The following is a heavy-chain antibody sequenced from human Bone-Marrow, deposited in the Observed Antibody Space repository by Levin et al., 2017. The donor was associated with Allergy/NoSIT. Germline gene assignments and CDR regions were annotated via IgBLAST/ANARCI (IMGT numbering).Heavy chain of an antibody. Sequence: GGSLRLSCAASGFTFSSYWMHWVRQAPGKGLVWVSRINSDGSSTSYADSVKGRFTISRDNAKNTLYVQMNSRRAEDTAVYYCARDSGPGPGRIAAAAGDVWGQGTTVTVSS. V-gene: IGHV3-74*01. CDR2: INSDGSST. J-gene: IGHJ6*02. CDR1: GFTFSSYW. D-gene: IGHD6-25*01. CDR3: ARDSGPGPGRIAAAAGDV.